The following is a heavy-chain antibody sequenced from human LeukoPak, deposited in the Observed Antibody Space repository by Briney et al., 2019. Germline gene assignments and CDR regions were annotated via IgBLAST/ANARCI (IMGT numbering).Heavy chain of an antibody. CDR1: GSIFTSYW. J-gene: IGHJ4*02. Sequence: GASLQISCEGSGSIFTSYWIGGGRQLPGKGLEGMGIIYPGDSDTRYSPSFQGQVTISADKSISTAYLQWSSLKASDTAMYYCARHSTLVAAAGQDYWGQGTLVTVSS. CDR2: IYPGDSDT. CDR3: ARHSTLVAAAGQDY. D-gene: IGHD6-13*01. V-gene: IGHV5-51*01.